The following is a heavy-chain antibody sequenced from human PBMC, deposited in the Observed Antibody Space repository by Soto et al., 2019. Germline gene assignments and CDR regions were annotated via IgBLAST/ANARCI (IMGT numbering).Heavy chain of an antibody. CDR1: GFSLSTSGEG. CDR3: ARAFYGMDV. J-gene: IGHJ6*02. CDR2: IFWDDDK. V-gene: IGHV2-5*02. Sequence: SGPTLVNPTQTLTLTCTFSGFSLSTSGEGVGWIRQPPGKALEWLALIFWDDDKRYNSSLRSRLTITKATSKNQVVLTMTNMDPADTGTYYCARAFYGMDVWGQGTTVTVSS.